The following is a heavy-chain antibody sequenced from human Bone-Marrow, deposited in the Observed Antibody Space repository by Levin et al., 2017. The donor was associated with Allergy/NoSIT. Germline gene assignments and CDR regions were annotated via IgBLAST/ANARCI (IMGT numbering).Heavy chain of an antibody. CDR2: TRNKANSYTT. Sequence: GGSLRLSCAASGFTFSDHYMDWVRQAPGKGLEWVGRTRNKANSYTTEYAASVKGRFTISRDDSKNSLYLQMNSLKTEDTAVYYCARGTGGDYFDDYYYYGMDVWGQGTTVTVSS. V-gene: IGHV3-72*01. CDR3: ARGTGGDYFDDYYYYGMDV. CDR1: GFTFSDHY. D-gene: IGHD4-17*01. J-gene: IGHJ6*02.